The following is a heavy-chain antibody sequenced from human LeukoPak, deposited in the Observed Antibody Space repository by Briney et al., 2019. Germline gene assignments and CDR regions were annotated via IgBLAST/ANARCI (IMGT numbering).Heavy chain of an antibody. CDR3: ARGHPEMATIGNASDI. Sequence: GGSLRLSCADSGFTVSSNYMSWVRQAPGKGLEWVSVIYSGGSTYYADSVKGRFTISRDNFKNTLYLQMNSLRAEDTAVYYCARGHPEMATIGNASDIWGQGTMVTVSS. CDR2: IYSGGST. J-gene: IGHJ3*02. D-gene: IGHD5-24*01. V-gene: IGHV3-53*01. CDR1: GFTVSSNY.